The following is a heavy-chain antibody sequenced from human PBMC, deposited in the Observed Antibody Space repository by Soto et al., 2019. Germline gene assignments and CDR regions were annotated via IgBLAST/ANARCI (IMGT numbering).Heavy chain of an antibody. D-gene: IGHD3-10*01. CDR1: GYTFTSYG. CDR2: ISAYNGNT. CDR3: ARVSGSWFGELLYYYYGMDV. V-gene: IGHV1-18*01. Sequence: ASVKVSCKASGYTFTSYGISWVRQAPGQGLEWMGWISAYNGNTNYAQKLQGRVTMTTDTSTSTAYMELRSPRSDDTAVYYCARVSGSWFGELLYYYYGMDVWGQGTTVTVSS. J-gene: IGHJ6*02.